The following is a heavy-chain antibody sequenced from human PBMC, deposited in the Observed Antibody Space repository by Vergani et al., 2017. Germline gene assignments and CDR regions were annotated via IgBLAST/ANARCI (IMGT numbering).Heavy chain of an antibody. CDR1: GNSLSDLS. CDR2: SDPADGDT. J-gene: IGHJ4*02. Sequence: QVQLLQSRAELKKPGASVKVSCKVAGNSLSDLSMHWVRQAPGQGLEWMGGSDPADGDTTYTQKFQDLIIMTEDASTDTAYLELNNLRSGDTAVYFCATSRRGYSYGSSSFDSWGQGTLVTVSS. V-gene: IGHV1-24*01. D-gene: IGHD5-18*01. CDR3: ATSRRGYSYGSSSFDS.